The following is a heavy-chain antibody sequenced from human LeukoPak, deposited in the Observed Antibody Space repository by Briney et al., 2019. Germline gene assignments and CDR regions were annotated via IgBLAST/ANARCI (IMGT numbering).Heavy chain of an antibody. J-gene: IGHJ4*02. D-gene: IGHD1-26*01. CDR3: ARHQTVGLGLYYFDY. CDR1: GGSISSSSYY. Sequence: SETLSLTCTVSGGSISSSSYYWGWIRQPPGTGLEWIGSIYYSGSTYYNPSLKSRVTISVDTSKNQFSLKLSSVTAADTAVYYCARHQTVGLGLYYFDYWGQGTLVTVSS. V-gene: IGHV4-39*01. CDR2: IYYSGST.